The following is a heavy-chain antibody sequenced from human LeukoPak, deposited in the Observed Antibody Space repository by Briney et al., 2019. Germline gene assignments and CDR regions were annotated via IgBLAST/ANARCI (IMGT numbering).Heavy chain of an antibody. J-gene: IGHJ4*02. CDR1: GFTVSSNY. D-gene: IGHD1-26*01. V-gene: IGHV3-66*02. CDR2: IYSGGST. Sequence: GGSLRLSCAASGFTVSSNYMSWVRQAPGKGLEWVLVIYSGGSTYYADSVKGRFTISRDNSKNTLYLQMNSLRAEDTAVYYCARDLYAGATTDFFYALDYWGQGTLVTVSS. CDR3: ARDLYAGATTDFFYALDY.